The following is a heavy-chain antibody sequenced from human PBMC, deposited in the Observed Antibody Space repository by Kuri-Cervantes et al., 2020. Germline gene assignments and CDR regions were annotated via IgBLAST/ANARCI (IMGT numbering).Heavy chain of an antibody. Sequence: GESLKISCAASGFTFSSYWMSWVRQAPGKGLEWVANIKQDGSEKYYVDSVKGRFTISRDNAKNSLYLQMNSLRAEDTAVYYCARAGITMIVVVDWGQGTLVTVSS. J-gene: IGHJ4*02. CDR3: ARAGITMIVVVD. CDR2: IKQDGSEK. D-gene: IGHD3-22*01. V-gene: IGHV3-7*01. CDR1: GFTFSSYW.